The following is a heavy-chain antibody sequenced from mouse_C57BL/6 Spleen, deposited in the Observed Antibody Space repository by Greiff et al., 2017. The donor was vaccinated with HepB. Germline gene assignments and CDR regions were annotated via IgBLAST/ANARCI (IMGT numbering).Heavy chain of an antibody. J-gene: IGHJ2*01. CDR3: ALLPSPYYFDY. CDR2: IDPEDGET. Sequence: VQLQQSGAELVKPGASVKLSCTASGFNIKDYYMHWVKQRTEQGLEWIGRIDPEDGETKYAPKFRGKATITADTSSNTAYLQLSSLTSEDTAVYYCALLPSPYYFDYWGQGTTLTVSS. CDR1: GFNIKDYY. D-gene: IGHD1-1*01. V-gene: IGHV14-2*01.